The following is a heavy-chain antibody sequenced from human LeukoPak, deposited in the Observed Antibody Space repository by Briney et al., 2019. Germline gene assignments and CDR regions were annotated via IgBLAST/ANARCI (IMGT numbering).Heavy chain of an antibody. J-gene: IGHJ5*01. Sequence: ASVKVSCKASGYTFTGYYMHWVRQAPGQGLEWMGRINPNSGGTNYAQKFQGRVTMTRDTSISTAYMELSRLRSDDTAVYYCARPRQDDFWSGTLASWGQGTLVTVSS. D-gene: IGHD3-3*01. CDR3: ARPRQDDFWSGTLAS. V-gene: IGHV1-2*06. CDR1: GYTFTGYY. CDR2: INPNSGGT.